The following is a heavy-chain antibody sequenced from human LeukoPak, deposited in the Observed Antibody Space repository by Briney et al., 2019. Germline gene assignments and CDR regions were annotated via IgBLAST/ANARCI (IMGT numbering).Heavy chain of an antibody. Sequence: SETLSLTCTVSGGSISSYYWSWIRQPPGKGLEWIGYIYYSGSTNYNPSLKSRVTISVDTPKNQFSLKLSSVTAADTAVYYCASTTRVSPDGRAEYFQHWGQGTLGIVSS. D-gene: IGHD5-24*01. J-gene: IGHJ1*01. CDR1: GGSISSYY. V-gene: IGHV4-59*01. CDR3: ASTTRVSPDGRAEYFQH. CDR2: IYYSGST.